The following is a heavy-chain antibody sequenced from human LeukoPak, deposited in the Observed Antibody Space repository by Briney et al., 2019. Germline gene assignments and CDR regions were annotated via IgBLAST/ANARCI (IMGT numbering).Heavy chain of an antibody. Sequence: SLRLSCAASGFTFNKAWMNWVRPAPGKGPEWVGRIKSKNDGGTADYGSPVKGRFTISRDDSKNTLYLQMNSLIGDDTAIYYCTPVMVEDRGFWGQGTLVTVSS. CDR2: IKSKNDGGTA. CDR3: TPVMVEDRGF. CDR1: GFTFNKAW. D-gene: IGHD2-15*01. J-gene: IGHJ4*02. V-gene: IGHV3-15*01.